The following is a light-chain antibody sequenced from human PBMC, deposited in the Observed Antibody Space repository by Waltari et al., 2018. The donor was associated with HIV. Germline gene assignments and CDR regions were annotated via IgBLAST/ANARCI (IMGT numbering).Light chain of an antibody. CDR3: STHTGNDTLA. CDR2: RVT. J-gene: IGLJ2*01. Sequence: QSALTQPASVSGSPGQSVTISCPGTARDFVPYPFVSCYQQHPANVPKVIIYRVTSRPSGVPPRFSGSKSGNTASLTISGLRAEDEALYYCSTHTGNDTLAFGGGTKLTVL. V-gene: IGLV2-14*03. CDR1: ARDFVPYPF.